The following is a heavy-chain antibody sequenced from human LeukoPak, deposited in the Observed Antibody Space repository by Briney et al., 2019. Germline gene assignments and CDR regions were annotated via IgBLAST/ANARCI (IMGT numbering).Heavy chain of an antibody. CDR2: ISSSNSYI. D-gene: IGHD5-24*01. CDR3: ARVYVGDGYKPNPRCAFDI. V-gene: IGHV3-21*01. J-gene: IGHJ3*02. CDR1: GFTFSSYS. Sequence: NPGGSLRLSCAASGFTFSSYSMNWVRQAPGKGLEWVSSISSSNSYIYYADSVKGRFTISRDNAKNSLYLQMNSLRAEDTAVYYCARVYVGDGYKPNPRCAFDIWGQGTLVTVSS.